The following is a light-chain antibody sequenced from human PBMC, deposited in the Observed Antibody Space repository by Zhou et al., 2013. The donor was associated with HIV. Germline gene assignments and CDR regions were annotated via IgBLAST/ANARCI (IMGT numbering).Light chain of an antibody. J-gene: IGKJ4*01. CDR3: QQRSNWLT. CDR2: DAS. Sequence: EIVLTQSPGTLSLSPGERATLSCRASQSVSSYLAWYQQKPGQAPRLLIYDASNRATGIPARFSGSGSGTDFTLTISRLEPEDSAVYYCQQRSNWLTFGGGTKVE. V-gene: IGKV3-11*01. CDR1: QSVSSY.